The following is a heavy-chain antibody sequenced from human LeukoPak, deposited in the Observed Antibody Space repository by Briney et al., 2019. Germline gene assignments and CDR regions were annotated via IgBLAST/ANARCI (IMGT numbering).Heavy chain of an antibody. Sequence: GASVKVSCKASRGTFTSYTISWVRQAPGQGLEWMGRIIPILGIAKYAQKFQGRVTITADKSASTAYMELRSPRSEDTAVYYCARDSLGAFDIWGQGTMVTVSS. CDR3: ARDSLGAFDI. V-gene: IGHV1-69*04. CDR1: RGTFTSYT. CDR2: IIPILGIA. J-gene: IGHJ3*02.